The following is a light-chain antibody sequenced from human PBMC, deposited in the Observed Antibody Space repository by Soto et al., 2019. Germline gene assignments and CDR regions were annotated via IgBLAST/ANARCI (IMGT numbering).Light chain of an antibody. V-gene: IGKV1-27*01. Sequence: DIEMTQSPSSLSVSLGATVTITCRASQGIGNFLAWYQQKPGSFPKLLIYAASTFQSGGPSRFSGSGSGTEFTLTISSLQPEYVATYFCHRYNRVPLTFGGWPRVE. CDR3: HRYNRVPLT. J-gene: IGKJ4*01. CDR2: AAS. CDR1: QGIGNF.